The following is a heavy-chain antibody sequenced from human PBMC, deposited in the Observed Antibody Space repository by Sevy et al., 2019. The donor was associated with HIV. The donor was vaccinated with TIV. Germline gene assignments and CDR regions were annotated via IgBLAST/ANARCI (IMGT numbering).Heavy chain of an antibody. CDR1: GFTFNTHA. J-gene: IGHJ6*02. Sequence: GGSLRLSCAASGFTFNTHAMHWVRQAPGKGLEWVANIKQDGSEKYYVDFLKGRFTISRDNAKNSLYLQMNSLRAEDTAVYYCARLCTGFIYYYYYGMDVWGQGTTVTVSS. CDR3: ARLCTGFIYYYYYGMDV. V-gene: IGHV3-7*01. CDR2: IKQDGSEK. D-gene: IGHD2-2*01.